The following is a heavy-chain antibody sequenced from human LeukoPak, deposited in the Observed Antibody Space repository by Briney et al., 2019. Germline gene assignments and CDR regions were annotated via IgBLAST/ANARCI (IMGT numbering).Heavy chain of an antibody. J-gene: IGHJ1*01. CDR3: AKGIARSAFQH. Sequence: GGSLRLSCVASGFTFSSYWMSWVRQAPGKGLEWVANIKQDGSEKYYVDSVKGRFTISRDNAKNSLYLQMNSLRAEDTAVYYCAKGIARSAFQHWGQGTLVTVSS. V-gene: IGHV3-7*01. D-gene: IGHD6-13*01. CDR1: GFTFSSYW. CDR2: IKQDGSEK.